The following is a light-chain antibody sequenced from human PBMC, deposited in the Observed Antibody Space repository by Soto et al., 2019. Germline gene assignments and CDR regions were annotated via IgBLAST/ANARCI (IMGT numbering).Light chain of an antibody. Sequence: QSVLTQPPSASGTPGQRVTISCSGSSSNIGTYTVNWYQQVPGTAPKLLIYSNNQRPSGVPDRFSGSKSGTSASLAISGLQSEDEAEYYCAAWDASLNGVIFGGGTKLNVL. CDR2: SNN. J-gene: IGLJ2*01. V-gene: IGLV1-44*01. CDR3: AAWDASLNGVI. CDR1: SSNIGTYT.